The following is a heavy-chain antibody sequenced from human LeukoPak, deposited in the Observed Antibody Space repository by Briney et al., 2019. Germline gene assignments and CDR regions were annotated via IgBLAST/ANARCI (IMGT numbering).Heavy chain of an antibody. CDR2: ISTYNGNT. CDR3: ARASFDSNGYYIY. V-gene: IGHV1-18*01. D-gene: IGHD3-22*01. CDR1: GYTFTSYD. J-gene: IGHJ4*02. Sequence: ASVKVSCKASGYTFTSYDINWVRQATGQGLEWMGWISTYNGNTNYPQKLQGRLTMTTDTSTATAYMELRSLRSDDTAVYYCARASFDSNGYYIYWGQGTLVTVSS.